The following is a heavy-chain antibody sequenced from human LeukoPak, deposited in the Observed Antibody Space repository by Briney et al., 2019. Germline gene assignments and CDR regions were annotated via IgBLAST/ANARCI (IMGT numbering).Heavy chain of an antibody. J-gene: IGHJ5*02. CDR2: MYYSGST. CDR1: GGSISSSSYY. Sequence: SETLSLTCTVSGGSISSSSYYWGWIRQPPGKGLEWIGYMYYSGSTYYNPSLKSRVTISVDTSKNQFSLKLSSVTAADTAVYYCARFAQSMTTVVRDWFDPWGQGTLVTVSS. V-gene: IGHV4-39*07. D-gene: IGHD4-23*01. CDR3: ARFAQSMTTVVRDWFDP.